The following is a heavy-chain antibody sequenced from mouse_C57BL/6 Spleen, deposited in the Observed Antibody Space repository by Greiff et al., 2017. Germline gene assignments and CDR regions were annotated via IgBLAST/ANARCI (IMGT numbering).Heavy chain of an antibody. V-gene: IGHV5-6*02. CDR2: ISSGGSYT. CDR1: GFTFSSYG. Sequence: EVKLMESGGDLVKPGGSLKLSCAASGFTFSSYGMSWVRQTPDKRLEWVATISSGGSYTYYPASVKGRFTISRDNAKNTLYLQMSSLKSEDTAIYYCARQVYSNLHYWGQGTLVTVSA. J-gene: IGHJ3*01. CDR3: ARQVYSNLHY. D-gene: IGHD2-5*01.